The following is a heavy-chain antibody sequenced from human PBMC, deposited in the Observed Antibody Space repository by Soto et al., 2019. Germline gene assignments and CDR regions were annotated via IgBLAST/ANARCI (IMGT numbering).Heavy chain of an antibody. V-gene: IGHV4-31*03. CDR3: ARGARLVPDAPAHFDY. CDR1: GGSISSGGYY. D-gene: IGHD2-2*01. J-gene: IGHJ4*02. Sequence: SETLSLTCTVSGGSISSGGYYWSWIRQHPGKGLEWIGYIYYSGSTYYNPSLKSRVTISVDTSKNQFSLKLSSVTAADTAVYYCARGARLVPDAPAHFDYWGQGTLVTVSS. CDR2: IYYSGST.